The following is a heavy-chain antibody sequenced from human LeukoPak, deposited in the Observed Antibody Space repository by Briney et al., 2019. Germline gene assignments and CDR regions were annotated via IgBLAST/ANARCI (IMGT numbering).Heavy chain of an antibody. J-gene: IGHJ4*02. D-gene: IGHD1-1*01. Sequence: PGGSLRLSCAASGFTFRTYAMNWVRQAPGKGLEWVSAISSSGGGTYDADSVKGRFTSSRDNSKNTLYLQMNRLRAEDTAVYYCARDDPFVYWGQGTLVTVSS. V-gene: IGHV3-23*01. CDR2: ISSSGGGT. CDR1: GFTFRTYA. CDR3: ARDDPFVY.